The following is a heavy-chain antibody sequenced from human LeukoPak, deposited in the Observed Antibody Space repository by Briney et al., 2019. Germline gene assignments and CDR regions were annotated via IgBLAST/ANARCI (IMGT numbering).Heavy chain of an antibody. D-gene: IGHD5/OR15-5a*01. CDR1: GGSISSHY. CDR2: IYYSGST. Sequence: PSETLSLTCSVSGGSISSHYWSWIRQPPGKGLEWIGYIYYSGSTNYNPSLKSRVTISVDTSKNQFSLKLSSVTAADTAVYYCARNIALYVPFDYWGQGTLVTVSS. CDR3: ARNIALYVPFDY. J-gene: IGHJ4*02. V-gene: IGHV4-59*08.